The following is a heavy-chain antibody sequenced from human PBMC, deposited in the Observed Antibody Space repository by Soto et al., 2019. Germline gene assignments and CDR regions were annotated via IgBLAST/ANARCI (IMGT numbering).Heavy chain of an antibody. CDR2: ISYDGSNK. Sequence: GGSLRLSCAASGFTLSNYAMHWVRQAPGKGLEWVAVISYDGSNKYYADSVKGRFTISRDDSKNTLYLQMNSLRPEDTAVYCCAGGSGSPSLVDPWGQGTLVTVSS. J-gene: IGHJ5*02. CDR1: GFTLSNYA. V-gene: IGHV3-30-3*01. D-gene: IGHD1-26*01. CDR3: AGGSGSPSLVDP.